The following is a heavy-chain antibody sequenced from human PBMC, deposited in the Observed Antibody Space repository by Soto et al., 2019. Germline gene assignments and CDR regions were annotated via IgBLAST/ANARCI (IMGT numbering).Heavy chain of an antibody. CDR3: TTDVDYYDSSGPFDY. CDR1: GFTFSNAW. Sequence: LRLSCAASGFTFSNAWISWVRQAPGKGLEWVGRIKSKTDGGTTDYAAPVKGRFTISRDDSKNTLYLQMNSLKTGDTAVYYCTTDVDYYDSSGPFDYWGQGTLVTVSS. V-gene: IGHV3-15*01. D-gene: IGHD3-22*01. J-gene: IGHJ4*02. CDR2: IKSKTDGGTT.